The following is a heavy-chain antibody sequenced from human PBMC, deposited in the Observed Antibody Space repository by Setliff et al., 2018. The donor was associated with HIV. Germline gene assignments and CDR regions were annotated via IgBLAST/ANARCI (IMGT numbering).Heavy chain of an antibody. D-gene: IGHD6-19*01. Sequence: SETLSLTCAASGYSISSDYYWGWIRQPPGKGLEWIGSIYHSGNTYYNPSLKSRVTISVDASKSQFSLKMSSVTAADTAVYYCTSGNLRAGLGYWGQGTLVTVSS. CDR2: IYHSGNT. V-gene: IGHV4-38-2*01. CDR3: TSGNLRAGLGY. CDR1: GYSISSDYY. J-gene: IGHJ4*02.